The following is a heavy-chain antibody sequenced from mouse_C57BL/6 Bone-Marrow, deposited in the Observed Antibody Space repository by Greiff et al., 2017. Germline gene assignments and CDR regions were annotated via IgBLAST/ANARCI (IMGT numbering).Heavy chain of an antibody. CDR2: IYPGDGDT. J-gene: IGHJ3*01. D-gene: IGHD3-3*01. Sequence: VKLQESGAELVKPGASVKISCKASGYAFSSSWMNWVKQRPGKSLEWIGQIYPGDGDTNYNGKFKGKSTLTADKSSSTAYMQLSSLTSDDSAVYFCAIGAYWGQGTLVTVSA. CDR3: AIGAY. CDR1: GYAFSSSW. V-gene: IGHV1-80*01.